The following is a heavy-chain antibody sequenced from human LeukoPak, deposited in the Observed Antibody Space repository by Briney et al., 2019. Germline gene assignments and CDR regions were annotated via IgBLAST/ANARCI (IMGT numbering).Heavy chain of an antibody. CDR3: ARAVSLEEQWLPGGY. CDR2: ISSSSSYI. CDR1: GFTFSSYS. Sequence: PGGSLRLSCAASGFTFSSYSMNWVRQAPGKGLEWVSSISSSSSYIYYADSEKGRFTISRDNAKNSLYLQMNSLRAEDTAVYYCARAVSLEEQWLPGGYWGQGTLVTVSS. V-gene: IGHV3-21*01. J-gene: IGHJ4*02. D-gene: IGHD6-19*01.